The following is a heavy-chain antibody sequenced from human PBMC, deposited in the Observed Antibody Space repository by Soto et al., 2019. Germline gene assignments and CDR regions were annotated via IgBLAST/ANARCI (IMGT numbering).Heavy chain of an antibody. Sequence: QITLKESGPTLVKPTQTLTLTCTFPGFSLSSIGEGVGWIRQPPGKALEWLALIYWDDDKRYSPSLKSRLTITKDTSKHQVVLTRTNMDPVDTATYYCVQSRCGGDCLQSYSSHSYYGLDVWGQGTTVTVS. V-gene: IGHV2-5*02. J-gene: IGHJ6*02. CDR1: GFSLSSIGEG. CDR3: VQSRCGGDCLQSYSSHSYYGLDV. D-gene: IGHD2-21*01. CDR2: IYWDDDK.